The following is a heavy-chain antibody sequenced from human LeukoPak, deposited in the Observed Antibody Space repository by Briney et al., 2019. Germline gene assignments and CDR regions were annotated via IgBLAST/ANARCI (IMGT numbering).Heavy chain of an antibody. D-gene: IGHD1-26*01. Sequence: PGGSLRLSCAASGFTFGDYPMHWIRQTPGQGLELVSLISPDGGRSFQADSVRGRFTISRDNSKNSLYLQMNSLRSEDTALYYCAKDMGGSGRNWASNWFDPWGQGTLVTVSS. V-gene: IGHV3-43*02. J-gene: IGHJ5*02. CDR1: GFTFGDYP. CDR3: AKDMGGSGRNWASNWFDP. CDR2: ISPDGGRS.